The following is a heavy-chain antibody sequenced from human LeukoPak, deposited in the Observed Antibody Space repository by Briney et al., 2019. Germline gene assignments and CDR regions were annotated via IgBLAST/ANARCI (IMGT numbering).Heavy chain of an antibody. CDR1: GYSISSGYY. D-gene: IGHD2-21*01. J-gene: IGHJ4*02. V-gene: IGHV4-38-2*01. CDR2: IYHSGST. Sequence: PSETLSLTCAVSGYSISSGYYWGWIRQPPGKGLEWIGSIYHSGSTHYNPSLKSRVTISVDTSKNQFSLKLSSVTAADTAVYYCATASTYCGGDCYYFDYWGQGTLVTVSS. CDR3: ATASTYCGGDCYYFDY.